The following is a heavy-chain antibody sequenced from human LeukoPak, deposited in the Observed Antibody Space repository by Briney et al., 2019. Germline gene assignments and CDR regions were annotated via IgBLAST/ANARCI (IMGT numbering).Heavy chain of an antibody. V-gene: IGHV3-23*01. CDR3: ARDLGCITTRCSYNWVDP. J-gene: IGHJ5*02. Sequence: GGSLRLSCAASGFAFRGSAMSWVRQAPGKGLEWVAGISGPGDKTYYADSVKGRFTISRDNSKNTLRLQMNSLRDEDTALYYCARDLGCITTRCSYNWVDPWGQGILVTVSS. CDR2: ISGPGDKT. D-gene: IGHD2-2*01. CDR1: GFAFRGSA.